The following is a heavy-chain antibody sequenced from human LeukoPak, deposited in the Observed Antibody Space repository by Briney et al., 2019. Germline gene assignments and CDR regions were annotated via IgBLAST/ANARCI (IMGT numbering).Heavy chain of an antibody. J-gene: IGHJ6*03. Sequence: PGRSLRLSCAASGFTFDDYAMHWVRHAPGKGLEWVSSVSWKGGSIGYADSVKGRFTISRDNAKNSLYLQMNSLRPEDTALYYCAKDSEGGTYFYDYMDVWGKGTTVTVSS. CDR2: VSWKGGSI. CDR3: AKDSEGGTYFYDYMDV. CDR1: GFTFDDYA. V-gene: IGHV3-9*01.